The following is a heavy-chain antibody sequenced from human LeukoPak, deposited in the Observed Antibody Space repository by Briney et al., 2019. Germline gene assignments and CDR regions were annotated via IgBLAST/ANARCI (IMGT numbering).Heavy chain of an antibody. CDR2: IYTIQTTNYNPST. CDR3: AISVGYCSSTSCHDAFDI. V-gene: IGHV4-61*02. D-gene: IGHD2-2*01. CDR1: VASISSGRYS. J-gene: IGHJ3*02. Sequence: SETLSLTCTVSVASISSGRYSWSWIRQPAGKGLEWIGRIYTIQTTNYNPSTNYNPSLKSRDTLPRDTSKKPYSRKLSSVTTAETAVYYCAISVGYCSSTSCHDAFDIWGQGTMVTVSS.